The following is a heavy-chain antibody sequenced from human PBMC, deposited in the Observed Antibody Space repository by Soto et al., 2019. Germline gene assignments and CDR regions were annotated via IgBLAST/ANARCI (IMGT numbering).Heavy chain of an antibody. CDR2: INHSGST. J-gene: IGHJ3*02. V-gene: IGHV4-34*01. CDR1: GGSFSGYY. Sequence: SETLSLTCAVYGGSFSGYYWSWIRQPPGKGLEWIGEINHSGSTNYNPSLKSRVTISVDTSKNQFSLKLSSVTAADTAVYYCARGVGSSGWPHDAFDIWGQGTMVTVSS. CDR3: ARGVGSSGWPHDAFDI. D-gene: IGHD6-19*01.